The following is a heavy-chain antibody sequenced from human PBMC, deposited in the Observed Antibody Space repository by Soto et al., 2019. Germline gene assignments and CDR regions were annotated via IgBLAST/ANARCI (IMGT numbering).Heavy chain of an antibody. Sequence: QVQLQESGPGLVKPSETLSLTCTVSSGSIINNYWSWIRQPPGKGLEWIGYIYYTGRTYYNTSLESRVIISVDTSKNPFSLNLNSVTAADTAVYYCAGHANGVTSDWGQGTLVTVSS. CDR3: AGHANGVTSD. V-gene: IGHV4-59*08. CDR1: SGSIINNY. CDR2: IYYTGRT. D-gene: IGHD7-27*01. J-gene: IGHJ4*02.